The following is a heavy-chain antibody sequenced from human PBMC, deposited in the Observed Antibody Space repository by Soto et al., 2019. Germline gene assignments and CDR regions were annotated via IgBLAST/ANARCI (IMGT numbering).Heavy chain of an antibody. D-gene: IGHD3-10*01. CDR3: ARVRTRTAGFSRGQVLNWFDP. CDR1: GFTFSSYS. V-gene: IGHV3-21*01. CDR2: ISSSSSYI. J-gene: IGHJ5*02. Sequence: GESLKISCAASGFTFSSYSMNWVRQAPGKGLEWVSSISSSSSYIYYADSVKGRFTISRDNAKNSLYLQMNSLRAEDTAVYYCARVRTRTAGFSRGQVLNWFDPWGQGTLVTVSS.